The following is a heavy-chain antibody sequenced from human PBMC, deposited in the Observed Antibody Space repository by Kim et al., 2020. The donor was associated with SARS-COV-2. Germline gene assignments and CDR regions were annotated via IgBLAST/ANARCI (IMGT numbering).Heavy chain of an antibody. V-gene: IGHV5-51*01. Sequence: YSPSFQGQVTISADKSISNAYLQWSSLKASDTAMYYCAREEQQLGYGMDVWGQGTTVTVSS. J-gene: IGHJ6*02. D-gene: IGHD6-13*01. CDR3: AREEQQLGYGMDV.